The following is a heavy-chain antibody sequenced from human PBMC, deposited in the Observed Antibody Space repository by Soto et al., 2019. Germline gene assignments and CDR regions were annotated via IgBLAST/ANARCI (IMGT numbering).Heavy chain of an antibody. V-gene: IGHV4-39*01. CDR2: IYYRWNT. CDR3: ARLEGLATISYYFDF. J-gene: IGHJ4*02. Sequence: QLQLQESGPGLVKPSETLSLTCSVSGDSINSDKYYWGWIRQPPGKGLEWIGSIYYRWNTYYNPYLQTRVTISLDKSKSQFSLKLNSVTAADSAMYFCARLEGLATISYYFDFWGQGALVTVSS. CDR1: GDSINSDKYY. D-gene: IGHD3-9*01.